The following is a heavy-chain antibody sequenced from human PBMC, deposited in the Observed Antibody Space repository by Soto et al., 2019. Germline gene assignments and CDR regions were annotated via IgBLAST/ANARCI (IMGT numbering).Heavy chain of an antibody. CDR3: ANYYDSSGYPYGFFQH. V-gene: IGHV4-34*01. J-gene: IGHJ1*01. CDR1: GGSFSGYY. Sequence: LETLSLTCAVYGGSFSGYYWSWIRQPPGKGLEWIGEINHSGSANYNPSLKSRATISVDTSKNQFSLKLTSVTAADTAVYYCANYYDSSGYPYGFFQHWGQGTLVTVSS. D-gene: IGHD3-22*01. CDR2: INHSGSA.